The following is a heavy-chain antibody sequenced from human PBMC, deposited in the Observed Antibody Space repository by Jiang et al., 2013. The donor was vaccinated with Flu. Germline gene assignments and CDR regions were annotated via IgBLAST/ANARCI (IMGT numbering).Heavy chain of an antibody. CDR1: GGSISSYY. CDR2: IYYSGST. CDR3: ARLVNWNENVYYFDY. Sequence: GSGLVKPSETLSLTCTVSGGSISSYYWSWIRQPPGKGLEWIGYIYYSGSTNYNPSLKSRVTISVDTSKNQFSLKLSSVTAADTAVYYCARLVNWNENVYYFDYWGQGTLVTVSS. J-gene: IGHJ4*02. V-gene: IGHV4-59*08. D-gene: IGHD1-1*01.